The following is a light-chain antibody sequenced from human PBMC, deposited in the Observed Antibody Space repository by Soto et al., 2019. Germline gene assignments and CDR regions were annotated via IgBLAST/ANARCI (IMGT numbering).Light chain of an antibody. CDR3: SSYTSDV. Sequence: QSVLAQPAYVSGSPGQSITISCTGTSSDVGTYKYVSWYQQQPGKAPKLLIYEVSNRPSGVSNRFSGSKSGNTASLTISGLQAEDEADYYCSSYTSDVFGSGTKVTVL. V-gene: IGLV2-14*01. CDR2: EVS. J-gene: IGLJ1*01. CDR1: SSDVGTYKY.